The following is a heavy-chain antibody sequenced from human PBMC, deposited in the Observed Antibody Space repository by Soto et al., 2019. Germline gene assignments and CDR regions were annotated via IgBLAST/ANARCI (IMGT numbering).Heavy chain of an antibody. Sequence: GESLKISCQGSGYSFTNYWVGWVRQIPVRGLEWMGIIHPGDSDTRYSPFFQGQVTISADKSISTAYLQWSSLKASDTAMYYCARPVTEGMATLYFDYWGQGTLVTVSS. CDR2: IHPGDSDT. CDR1: GYSFTNYW. CDR3: ARPVTEGMATLYFDY. D-gene: IGHD5-12*01. J-gene: IGHJ4*02. V-gene: IGHV5-51*01.